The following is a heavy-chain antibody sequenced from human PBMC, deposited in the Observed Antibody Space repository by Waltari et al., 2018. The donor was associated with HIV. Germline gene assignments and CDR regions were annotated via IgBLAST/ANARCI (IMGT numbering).Heavy chain of an antibody. D-gene: IGHD5-18*01. CDR1: GFTFGAYA. Sequence: EVQLVESGGGLVQSGRSLRLSCTASGFTFGAYAMSWFRQAPGKGRGWVGFSRSKTYGGTTEYAASVKDRFTISRYDSKSIAYLQMNSLKTEDTAVYYCSRSRGYSYGYADYWGQGTLVTVSS. CDR2: SRSKTYGGTT. V-gene: IGHV3-49*03. J-gene: IGHJ4*02. CDR3: SRSRGYSYGYADY.